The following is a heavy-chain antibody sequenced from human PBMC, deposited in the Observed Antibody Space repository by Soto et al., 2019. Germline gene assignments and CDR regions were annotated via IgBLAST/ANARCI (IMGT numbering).Heavy chain of an antibody. CDR2: IYYAGTT. J-gene: IGHJ4*02. CDR3: TRLGGFYQALDS. V-gene: IGHV4-59*08. D-gene: IGHD3-22*01. CDR1: GSSLSGYY. Sequence: SETLSLTCSIPGSSLSGYYWTCTRQPPGKGLEWIGYIYYAGTTTYNPSLKNRVTIFLDTPKNHFSLKMDSVTAADTAVYYCTRLGGFYQALDSWGQGVLVTVS.